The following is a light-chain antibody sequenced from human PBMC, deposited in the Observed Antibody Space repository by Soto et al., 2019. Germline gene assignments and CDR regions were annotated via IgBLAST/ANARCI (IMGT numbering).Light chain of an antibody. V-gene: IGKV1-39*01. CDR1: QSITNY. CDR3: QHSDTHPYT. J-gene: IGKJ2*01. CDR2: AAS. Sequence: DIQMTQSPSSLSVSVGDRVTITCRASQSITNYLNWYQQKPGKAPKLLVYAASRLQSGVPSRFSGNGSGTEFTLTISSVERSDFESFYSQHSDTHPYTFGQGTKLEIK.